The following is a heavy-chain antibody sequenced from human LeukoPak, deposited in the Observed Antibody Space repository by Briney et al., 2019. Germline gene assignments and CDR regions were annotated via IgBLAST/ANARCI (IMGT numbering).Heavy chain of an antibody. CDR1: GYTFTSYD. V-gene: IGHV1-24*01. D-gene: IGHD2-21*02. Sequence: GASVKVSCKASGYTFTSYDINWVRQAPGKELEWMGGFDPEDGETIYAQKFQGRVTMTEDTSTDTAYMELSSLRSEDTAVYYCATAYGDYFSGRWFDPWGQGTLVTVSS. J-gene: IGHJ5*02. CDR3: ATAYGDYFSGRWFDP. CDR2: FDPEDGET.